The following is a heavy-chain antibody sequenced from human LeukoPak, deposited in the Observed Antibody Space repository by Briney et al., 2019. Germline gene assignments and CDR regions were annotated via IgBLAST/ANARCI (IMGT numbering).Heavy chain of an antibody. J-gene: IGHJ5*02. D-gene: IGHD6-19*01. CDR2: ISHDGSNT. CDR1: GFTFNTYG. V-gene: IGHV3-30*18. Sequence: GGSLRLSCAASGFTFNTYGMHWVRQAPGKGLEWVAAISHDGSNTYYGDSVKGRFTISRDNSKNTLYLQMNSLRPEDTAFYYCAEDAGQWQNWNWFAPWGQGTLAIVSS. CDR3: AEDAGQWQNWNWFAP.